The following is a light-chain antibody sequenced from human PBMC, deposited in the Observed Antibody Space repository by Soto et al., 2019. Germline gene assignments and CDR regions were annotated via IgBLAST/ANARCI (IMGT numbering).Light chain of an antibody. V-gene: IGKV2-30*02. J-gene: IGKJ2*01. CDR2: KVS. CDR1: RSLIHSDGNTY. Sequence: DVVLTQSPLSLPVTLGQPASISCGSSRSLIHSDGNTYLNWFQQRPGQSPRRLIYKVSNRDSGVPDRFSGSGSGTDFTLTISRVEADDVGVYYCMQATQWPHTFGQGTKVEIK. CDR3: MQATQWPHT.